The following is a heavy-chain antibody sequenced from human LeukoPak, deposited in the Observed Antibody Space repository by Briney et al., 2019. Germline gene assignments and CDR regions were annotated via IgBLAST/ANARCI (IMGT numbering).Heavy chain of an antibody. V-gene: IGHV4-4*09. D-gene: IGHD3-3*01. Sequence: SETLSLTCAVSGGSINTYYWSWIRQPPGKGLEWIGYIYTTGNSNYNPSLKGRVTISLDTSKNQLSLNLSSVTAADTAVYYCAKHDTVFGAAHFYMDVWGKGTTVTVSS. CDR1: GGSINTYY. CDR2: IYTTGNS. CDR3: AKHDTVFGAAHFYMDV. J-gene: IGHJ6*03.